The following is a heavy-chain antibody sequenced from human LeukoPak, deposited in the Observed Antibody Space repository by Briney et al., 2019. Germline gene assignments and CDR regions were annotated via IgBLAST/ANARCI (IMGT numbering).Heavy chain of an antibody. CDR1: GFSLSTSGMC. D-gene: IGHD6-13*01. CDR2: IDWDDDK. CDR3: ARRVWAAAGQHDYGMDV. V-gene: IGHV2-70*11. J-gene: IGHJ6*02. Sequence: SGPALVKPTQTLTLTCTFSGFSLSTSGMCVSWIRQPPGKALEWLARIDWDDDKYYSTSLKTRLTISKDTSKNQVVLTMTDMDPVDTATYYCARRVWAAAGQHDYGMDVWGQGTTVTVSS.